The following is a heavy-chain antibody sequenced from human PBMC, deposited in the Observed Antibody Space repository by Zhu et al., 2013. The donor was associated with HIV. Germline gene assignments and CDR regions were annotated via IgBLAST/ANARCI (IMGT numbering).Heavy chain of an antibody. J-gene: IGHJ5*02. CDR3: ARGRTFGVGRLNWFDP. Sequence: QVQLVQSGAEVKKPGASVKVSCKASGYTFTFYGISWVRQAPGQGLEWMGYINAYNGNTGYAQKFQGRVTITRNTSISTAYMELSNLRSEDTAVYYCARGRTFGVGRLNWFDPWGQGTLVTVSS. V-gene: IGHV1-8*03. D-gene: IGHD3-3*01. CDR1: GYTFTFYG. CDR2: INAYNGNT.